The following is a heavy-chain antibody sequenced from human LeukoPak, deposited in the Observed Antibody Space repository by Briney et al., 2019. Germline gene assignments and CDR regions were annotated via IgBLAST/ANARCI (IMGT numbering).Heavy chain of an antibody. Sequence: GGSLRLSCAASGFTFSSYAMSWVRQAPGKGLEWVSAISGSGGSTYYADSVKGRFTISRDNSKNTLYLQVNSLRAEDTAVYYCAKGISEMATITVYGYWGQGTLVTVSS. CDR1: GFTFSSYA. D-gene: IGHD5-24*01. CDR3: AKGISEMATITVYGY. J-gene: IGHJ4*02. CDR2: ISGSGGST. V-gene: IGHV3-23*01.